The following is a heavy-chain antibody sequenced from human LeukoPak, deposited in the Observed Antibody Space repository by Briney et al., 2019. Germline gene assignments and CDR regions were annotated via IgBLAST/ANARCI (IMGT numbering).Heavy chain of an antibody. V-gene: IGHV3-23*01. CDR3: AKGPSMIVVVTAHFDY. D-gene: IGHD3-22*01. J-gene: IGHJ4*02. CDR2: ISGSGGST. Sequence: GGSLRLSCAASGFTFSSYAMSWVRQAPGKGLEWVSAISGSGGSTYYADSVKGRFTISRDNSKNTLYLQMNSLRAEDTAVYYCAKGPSMIVVVTAHFDYWGQGTLVTVSS. CDR1: GFTFSSYA.